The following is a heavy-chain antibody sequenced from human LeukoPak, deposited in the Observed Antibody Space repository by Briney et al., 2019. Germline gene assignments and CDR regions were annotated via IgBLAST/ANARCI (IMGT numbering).Heavy chain of an antibody. CDR3: TRDGSGTMNY. Sequence: PGGSLRLSCAGPGFTFGSFWMSWVRQAPGKGLEWVANINQDGSEKYYLESVKGRLTISRDNAKNSLYLQMSSLSAADTAVYFCTRDGSGTMNYWGQGTLLTVSS. D-gene: IGHD3-10*01. V-gene: IGHV3-7*01. CDR2: INQDGSEK. CDR1: GFTFGSFW. J-gene: IGHJ4*02.